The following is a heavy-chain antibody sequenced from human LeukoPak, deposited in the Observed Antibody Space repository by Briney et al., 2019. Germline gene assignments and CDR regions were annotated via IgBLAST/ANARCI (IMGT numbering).Heavy chain of an antibody. J-gene: IGHJ4*02. CDR1: GYTFTNYG. CDR2: ISAYNGNT. D-gene: IGHD3-16*02. V-gene: IGHV1-18*01. CDR3: ARGRYDYVWGSYRPTYFDY. Sequence: ASVKVSFTASGYTFTNYGISWVRQAPGQGLEWMGWISAYNGNTNYSQKLQGRVTMTTDTSTSTAYMELRSLRSDDTAVYYCARGRYDYVWGSYRPTYFDYWGQGTLVTVSS.